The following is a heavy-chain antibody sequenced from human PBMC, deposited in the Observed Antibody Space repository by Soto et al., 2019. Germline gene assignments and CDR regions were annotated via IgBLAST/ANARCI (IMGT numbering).Heavy chain of an antibody. J-gene: IGHJ4*02. CDR2: IIPIFGTA. D-gene: IGHD3-3*01. CDR3: ARPSGRDPHVYYFDY. V-gene: IGHV1-69*13. CDR1: GGTFSSYA. Sequence: ASVKVSCKASGGTFSSYAISWVRQAPGQGLEWMGGIIPIFGTANYAQKFQGRVTITADESTSTAYMELSSLRSEDTAVYYCARPSGRDPHVYYFDYWCQGTLGTGS.